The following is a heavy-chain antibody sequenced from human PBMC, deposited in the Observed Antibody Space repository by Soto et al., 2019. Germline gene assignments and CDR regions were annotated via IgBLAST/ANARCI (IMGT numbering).Heavy chain of an antibody. CDR2: ISWHSGST. D-gene: IGHD4-4*01. J-gene: IGHJ4*02. Sequence: EVQLVESGGGLVQPGRSLRLSCAASGFTFDEYPMHWVRQVPGKGLAWVSGISWHSGSTGYADSVKGRFTISRDNAKNSMYPHMDSLRSEDTALYYCANAGTWGGHDYSEGGILDSWGQGTLVSVSA. CDR3: ANAGTWGGHDYSEGGILDS. CDR1: GFTFDEYP. V-gene: IGHV3-9*01.